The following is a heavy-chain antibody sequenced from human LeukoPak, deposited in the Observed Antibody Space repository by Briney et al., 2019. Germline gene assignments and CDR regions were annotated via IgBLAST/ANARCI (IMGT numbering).Heavy chain of an antibody. CDR3: ARPDSGTYVARAFDI. Sequence: ASETLSLTCTVSGGAISSSNYYWGWFRQLPGKGLEWIGSIYYSGSTYYTPSLKSRATISVDTSKNQFSLKLSSVTAADTAVYYCARPDSGTYVARAFDIWGQGTLISVSS. CDR2: IYYSGST. CDR1: GGAISSSNYY. V-gene: IGHV4-39*01. D-gene: IGHD1-26*01. J-gene: IGHJ3*02.